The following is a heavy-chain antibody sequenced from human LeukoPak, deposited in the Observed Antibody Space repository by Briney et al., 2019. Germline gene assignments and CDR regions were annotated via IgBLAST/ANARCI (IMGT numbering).Heavy chain of an antibody. D-gene: IGHD1-1*01. CDR2: ISYSGST. CDR1: GGSISSYY. V-gene: IGHV4-59*01. CDR3: AREGTAGTNLNWFDP. Sequence: SEALSLTCTVSGGSISSYYWSWIRQPPGKGLEWIGYISYSGSTNFNPSLKSRVTISVDTSKNQFSLKLSSVTAADTAVYYCAREGTAGTNLNWFDPWGQGTLVTVSS. J-gene: IGHJ5*02.